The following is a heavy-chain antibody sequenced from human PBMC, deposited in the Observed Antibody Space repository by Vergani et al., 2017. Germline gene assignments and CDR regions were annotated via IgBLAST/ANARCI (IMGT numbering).Heavy chain of an antibody. CDR3: ASRRPRLNLGSKSNAGTFDS. J-gene: IGHJ4*02. D-gene: IGHD3-10*01. CDR2: ITAIGSA. V-gene: IGHV4-34*02. Sequence: QVHLQQRGAGVLKPSETLSLTCGVIGGSLSGYFWSWIRQSPGRGLEGIGEITAIGSAKYSPSATSRVTISVDTSRGEFTLAVTSVTAADTGLYFCASRRPRLNLGSKSNAGTFDSWGQGNLVTVSS. CDR1: GGSLSGYF.